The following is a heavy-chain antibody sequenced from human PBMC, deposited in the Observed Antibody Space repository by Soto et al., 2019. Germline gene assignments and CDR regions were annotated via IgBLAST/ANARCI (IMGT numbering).Heavy chain of an antibody. J-gene: IGHJ4*02. CDR3: ARDRGYCSGGSCSDYFDY. CDR1: GYTFTSYG. Sequence: QVQLVQSGAEVKKPGASVKVSCKASGYTFTSYGIIWVRQAPGQGLAWMGWISAYNGNTNYAQKLQGRVTMTTDTSTSTAYMELRSVRSDDTAVYYCARDRGYCSGGSCSDYFDYWGKGTLVTVSS. CDR2: ISAYNGNT. D-gene: IGHD2-15*01. V-gene: IGHV1-18*04.